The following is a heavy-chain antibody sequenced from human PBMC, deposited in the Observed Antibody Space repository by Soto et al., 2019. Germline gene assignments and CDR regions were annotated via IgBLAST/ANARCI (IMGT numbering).Heavy chain of an antibody. CDR2: IIPMFGTA. J-gene: IGHJ6*02. Sequence: QVQLVQSGAEVKKPGASVKVSCKASGGTFSSYAISWVRQAPGQGLEWMGGIIPMFGTADYAQQFQGRVTITADESTSTAYMELSSLRSEDTAVYYCASHYYDSSGYNYYCGMDVWGQGTTVTVSS. CDR1: GGTFSSYA. D-gene: IGHD3-22*01. CDR3: ASHYYDSSGYNYYCGMDV. V-gene: IGHV1-69*12.